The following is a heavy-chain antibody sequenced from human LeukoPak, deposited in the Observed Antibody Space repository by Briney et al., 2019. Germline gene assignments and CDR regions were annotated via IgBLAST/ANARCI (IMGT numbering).Heavy chain of an antibody. CDR1: GFTFSSYG. Sequence: GGSLRLSCAASGFTFSSYGMHWVRQAPGKGLEWVAVIWYAGSNKYYADSVKRRFTISRENSKKTLYVQINSLRAEDTAVYYCAREMGGDILTGYYYYGMDVWGQGTTVIVSS. CDR3: AREMGGDILTGYYYYGMDV. V-gene: IGHV3-33*01. CDR2: IWYAGSNK. D-gene: IGHD3-9*01. J-gene: IGHJ6*02.